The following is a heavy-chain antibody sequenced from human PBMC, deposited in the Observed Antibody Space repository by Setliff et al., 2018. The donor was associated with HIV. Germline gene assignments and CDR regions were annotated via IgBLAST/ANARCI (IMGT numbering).Heavy chain of an antibody. D-gene: IGHD1-26*01. CDR3: ARARIILWEIPGGAHAASDI. V-gene: IGHV1-3*01. CDR2: INAGNGNT. CDR1: GSIFTNYV. J-gene: IGHJ3*02. Sequence: GASVKVSCKASGSIFTNYVRHWVRQAPGQRLEWMGWINAGNGNTKYSQKFQGRVTITRDKSATTAYMELSSLRSEDTAVYYCARARIILWEIPGGAHAASDIWGQGTTVTVS.